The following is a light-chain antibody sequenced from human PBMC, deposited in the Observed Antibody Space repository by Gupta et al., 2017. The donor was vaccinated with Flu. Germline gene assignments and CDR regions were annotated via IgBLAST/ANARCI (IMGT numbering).Light chain of an antibody. CDR1: QDIINY. J-gene: IGKJ4*01. CDR3: LHYNHSPLT. V-gene: IGKV1-6*01. CDR2: TAS. Sequence: IQMTHSPSSLSASVGDRLPSTCRASQDIINYLGWYQQQPGKAPKLLIYTASTLQSGVSSRFSGSGSGTDFILTISSLQPEDAATYYCLHYNHSPLTFGGGTKVEIK.